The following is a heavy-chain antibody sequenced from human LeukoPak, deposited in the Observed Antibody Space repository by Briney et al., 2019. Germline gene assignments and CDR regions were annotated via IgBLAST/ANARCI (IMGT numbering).Heavy chain of an antibody. CDR3: ATDVRYDILTGPALRY. CDR1: GYTFTSYG. J-gene: IGHJ4*02. CDR2: ISAYNGNT. D-gene: IGHD3-9*01. V-gene: IGHV1-18*01. Sequence: ASVKVSCKASGYTFTSYGISWVRQAPGQGLEWMGWISAYNGNTNYAQKLQGRVTMTTDTSTSTAYMDLRCLRSEDTAVYYCATDVRYDILTGPALRYWGQGTLVTVSS.